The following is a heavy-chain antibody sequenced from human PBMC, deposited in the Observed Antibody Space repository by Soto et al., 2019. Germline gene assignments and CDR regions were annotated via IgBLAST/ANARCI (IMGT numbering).Heavy chain of an antibody. CDR2: IYYSGST. Sequence: PSETLSLTCTVSGGSISSGGYYWSWIRQHPGKGLEWIGYIYYSGSTYYNPSLKSRVTISVDTSKNQFSLKLSSVTAADTAVYYCARGLYDFWSGPPTFLGNWFDPWGQGTLVTVSS. CDR1: GGSISSGGYY. V-gene: IGHV4-31*03. CDR3: ARGLYDFWSGPPTFLGNWFDP. D-gene: IGHD3-3*01. J-gene: IGHJ5*02.